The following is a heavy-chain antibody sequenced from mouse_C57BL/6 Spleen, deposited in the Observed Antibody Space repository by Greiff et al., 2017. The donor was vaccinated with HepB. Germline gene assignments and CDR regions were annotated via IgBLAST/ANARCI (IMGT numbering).Heavy chain of an antibody. Sequence: VQLQESGAELMKPGASVKLSCKATGYTFTGYWIEWVKQRPGHGLEWIGEIVHGSGSTNYKEKFKGKATFTADKSSNTAYMQLSSLTTDDSAIYYCARGDYDDRDRAMDYWGQGTSVTVSS. J-gene: IGHJ4*01. D-gene: IGHD2-4*01. CDR1: GYTFTGYW. CDR3: ARGDYDDRDRAMDY. V-gene: IGHV1-9*01. CDR2: IVHGSGST.